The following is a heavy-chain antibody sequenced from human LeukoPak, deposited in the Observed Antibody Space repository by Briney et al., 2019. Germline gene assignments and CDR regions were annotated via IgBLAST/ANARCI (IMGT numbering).Heavy chain of an antibody. Sequence: GGSLRLSCAASGFTFSTYPMSWVRQAPGKGLVWISTISCSGTATHYADSGQGRFTISRDNPKNTLFVQMNSLRADDTAAYCCAKGHRLCSSGNCNSQVDSWGHGTLVIVPS. CDR1: GFTFSTYP. D-gene: IGHD2-15*01. J-gene: IGHJ5*01. CDR2: ISCSGTAT. V-gene: IGHV3-23*01. CDR3: AKGHRLCSSGNCNSQVDS.